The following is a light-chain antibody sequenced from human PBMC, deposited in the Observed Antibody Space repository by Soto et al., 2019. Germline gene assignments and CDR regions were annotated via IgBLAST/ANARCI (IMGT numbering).Light chain of an antibody. CDR2: AAS. J-gene: IGKJ4*01. CDR3: QQSYSTPQT. V-gene: IGKV1-39*01. Sequence: DIQMTQSPSSLSASVGERVTITCRASQSISSYLNWYQQKPGKAPKLLIYAASSLQSGVPSRFSGSGSGTDSTLNISSLQPEDFATYYCQQSYSTPQTFGGGTKVEIK. CDR1: QSISSY.